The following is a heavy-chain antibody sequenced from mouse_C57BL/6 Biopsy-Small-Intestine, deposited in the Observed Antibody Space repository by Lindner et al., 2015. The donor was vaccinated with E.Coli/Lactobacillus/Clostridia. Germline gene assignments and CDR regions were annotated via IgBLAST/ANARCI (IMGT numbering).Heavy chain of an antibody. Sequence: VQLQESGPELVKPRASVKISCKASGYAFSSSWMNWVKQRPGKGLEWIGRIYPGDGDTNYNGKFKGKATLTADKSSSTAYMQLSSLTSEDPAVYFCARRDYYGSSLDYWGQGTTLTVSS. CDR2: IYPGDGDT. D-gene: IGHD1-1*01. V-gene: IGHV1-82*01. J-gene: IGHJ2*01. CDR1: GYAFSSSW. CDR3: ARRDYYGSSLDY.